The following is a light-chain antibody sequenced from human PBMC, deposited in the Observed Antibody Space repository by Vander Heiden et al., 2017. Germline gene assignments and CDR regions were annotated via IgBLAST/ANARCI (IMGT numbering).Light chain of an antibody. Sequence: DIQLTQPPSSLSASVGDRVTLPCPASQSIRNYLNWYQQKPGEVPKRLIYAASSLQSGVPSRFSGSASGTDFTLTISSLQPEDFATYYCQQGNSTPQAFGGGTKLEIK. CDR3: QQGNSTPQA. CDR2: AAS. CDR1: QSIRNY. V-gene: IGKV1-39*01. J-gene: IGKJ4*01.